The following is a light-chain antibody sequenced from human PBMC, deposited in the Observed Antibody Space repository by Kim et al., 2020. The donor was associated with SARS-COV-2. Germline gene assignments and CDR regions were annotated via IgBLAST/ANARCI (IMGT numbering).Light chain of an antibody. CDR2: GAS. CDR3: QQYDNSPWT. V-gene: IGKV3-20*01. Sequence: IVLTQSPGTLSLSPGERATLSCRASQSVSSMYLAWYHQKPGQAPRLLIYGASSRATDIPDRFSGSGSGTDFTLTISRLEPEDCAVYYCQQYDNSPWTFGQGTKVDIK. CDR1: QSVSSMY. J-gene: IGKJ1*01.